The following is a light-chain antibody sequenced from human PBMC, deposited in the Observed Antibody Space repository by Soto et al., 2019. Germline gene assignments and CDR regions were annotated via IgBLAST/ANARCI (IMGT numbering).Light chain of an antibody. CDR2: DVS. Sequence: QSVLTQPRSVSGSPGQSVTISCTGTSSDVGGYNYVSWYQQHPGKAPKVMIYDVSERPSGVPDRFSGSKSGNTASLTISGLQDEDEADYYCCSYAGSPRDVFGTGTKVTVL. CDR3: CSYAGSPRDV. J-gene: IGLJ1*01. V-gene: IGLV2-11*01. CDR1: SSDVGGYNY.